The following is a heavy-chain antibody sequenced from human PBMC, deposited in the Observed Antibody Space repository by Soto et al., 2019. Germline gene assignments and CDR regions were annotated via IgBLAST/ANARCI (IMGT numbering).Heavy chain of an antibody. CDR2: IATGNGNK. Sequence: QVQLVQSGAAVKKPGASVKVSCKTSGYTFTDYAIHWVRQAPGQRLEWMGWIATGNGNKKFSQKFQGRVNIPRDTSAATAYMELTSLRSEDTAVYYCAKGSRMWTPDYWGQGALVTVSS. J-gene: IGHJ4*02. V-gene: IGHV1-3*04. CDR3: AKGSRMWTPDY. D-gene: IGHD2-21*01. CDR1: GYTFTDYA.